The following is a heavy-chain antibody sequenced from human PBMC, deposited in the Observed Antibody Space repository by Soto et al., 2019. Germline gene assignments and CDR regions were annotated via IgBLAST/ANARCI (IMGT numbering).Heavy chain of an antibody. CDR3: ARDLYDFWSGYGPHFDY. CDR2: IWYDGSNR. Sequence: PGGSMRLSWAAAGFTSSSYGMQWVSPAPGKGLEWVAVIWYDGSNRYYADSVKGRFTISRDNSKNTLYLQMNSLRAEDTAVYYCARDLYDFWSGYGPHFDYWGQGTLVTVSS. CDR1: GFTSSSYG. D-gene: IGHD3-3*01. V-gene: IGHV3-33*01. J-gene: IGHJ4*02.